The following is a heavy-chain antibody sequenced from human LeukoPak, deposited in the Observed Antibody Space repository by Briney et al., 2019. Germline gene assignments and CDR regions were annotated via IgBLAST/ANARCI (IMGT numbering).Heavy chain of an antibody. CDR1: GCSISSYY. CDR3: ASGQNNMVRGGFDY. Sequence: SETLSLTCTVSGCSISSYYWSWIRQPPGKGLEWIGYIYTSGSTNYNPSLKSRVTISLDTSKNQFSLKLSSVTAADTAVYYCASGQNNMVRGGFDYWGQGTLVIASS. D-gene: IGHD3-10*01. V-gene: IGHV4-4*09. J-gene: IGHJ4*02. CDR2: IYTSGST.